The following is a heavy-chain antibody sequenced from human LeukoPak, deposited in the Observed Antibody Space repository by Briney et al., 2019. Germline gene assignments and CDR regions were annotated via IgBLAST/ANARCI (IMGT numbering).Heavy chain of an antibody. CDR3: ARDFSAAAGIDY. J-gene: IGHJ4*02. CDR2: INTDGSST. CDR1: GFTFSSYW. Sequence: GGSLRLSCAASGFTFSSYWMHWVRQAPGKGLVWVSRINTDGSSTSYADSVKGRFTNSRDNAKNTLYLQMNSLRAEDTAVYYCARDFSAAAGIDYWGQGTLVTVSS. V-gene: IGHV3-74*01. D-gene: IGHD3-3*01.